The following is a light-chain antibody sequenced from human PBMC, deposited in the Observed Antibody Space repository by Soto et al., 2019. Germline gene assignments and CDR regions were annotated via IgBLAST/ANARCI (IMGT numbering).Light chain of an antibody. V-gene: IGKV3-15*01. CDR2: GAS. J-gene: IGKJ1*01. CDR1: QSVSSN. Sequence: EIVMTQSPATLSVSPWERATLSCRASQSVSSNLAWYQQKPGQAPRFVIYGASTRATGIPARFSGSGSGTEFTLTISSLQSEDFAVYYCQQYNNWPRTFGQGTKVDIK. CDR3: QQYNNWPRT.